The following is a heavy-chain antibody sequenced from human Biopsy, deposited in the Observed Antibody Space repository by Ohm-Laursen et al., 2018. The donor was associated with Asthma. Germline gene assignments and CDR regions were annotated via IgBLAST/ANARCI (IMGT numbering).Heavy chain of an antibody. D-gene: IGHD2-2*01. Sequence: SLRLSCSASGFSFSNFAIHWVRRAPGKGLEWVGVISKDASTQDYADSVKGRFTMARDNSKNTLDLQINSLREEDTAVYYCAREGHEYCSSTSCASFDYWGQGTLVTVSS. J-gene: IGHJ4*02. CDR1: GFSFSNFA. CDR3: AREGHEYCSSTSCASFDY. CDR2: ISKDASTQ. V-gene: IGHV3-30*01.